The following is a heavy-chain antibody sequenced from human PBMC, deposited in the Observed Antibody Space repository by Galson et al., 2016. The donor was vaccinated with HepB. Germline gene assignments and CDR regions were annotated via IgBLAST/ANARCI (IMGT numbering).Heavy chain of an antibody. CDR1: GFTFSKYG. CDR3: ARDRDVLLWFGEDGKGGFDV. J-gene: IGHJ6*02. Sequence: SLRLSCAASGFTFSKYGMHWVRQAPGKGLEWVTVTWNDGNNTYYADSVKGRFTISRDNSNNTLYLQMNSLRAEDTAVYYCARDRDVLLWFGEDGKGGFDVWGQGTTVTVSS. CDR2: TWNDGNNT. D-gene: IGHD3-10*01. V-gene: IGHV3-33*01.